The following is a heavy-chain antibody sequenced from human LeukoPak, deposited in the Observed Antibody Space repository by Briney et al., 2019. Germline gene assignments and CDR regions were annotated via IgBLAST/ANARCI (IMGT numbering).Heavy chain of an antibody. V-gene: IGHV1-69*13. CDR1: GGTFIIYA. Sequence: SVTVSFKASGGTFIIYAISWVRQAPGQGPEWMGGIIPIFGTANYAQKFQGRVTITADEPTSTAYMELSSLRSEETAVYYCARAPPPGYCSSTSCYAGGGWFDPWGQGTLVTVSS. CDR2: IIPIFGTA. CDR3: ARAPPPGYCSSTSCYAGGGWFDP. D-gene: IGHD2-2*01. J-gene: IGHJ5*02.